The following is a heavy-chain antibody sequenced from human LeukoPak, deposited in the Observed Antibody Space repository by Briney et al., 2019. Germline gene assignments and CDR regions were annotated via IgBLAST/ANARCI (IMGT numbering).Heavy chain of an antibody. CDR3: VRDKVLTAIVTGDFDY. CDR2: INSDGSSI. CDR1: GFTFSSYW. D-gene: IGHD5-18*01. Sequence: GGSLRLSCAASGFTFSSYWMHWVRQAPGKGLVWVSRINSDGSSIGYADSVKGRFTISRDNAKNTLYLQMNSLRAEDTAVYYCVRDKVLTAIVTGDFDYWGQGTLVTVSS. V-gene: IGHV3-74*01. J-gene: IGHJ4*02.